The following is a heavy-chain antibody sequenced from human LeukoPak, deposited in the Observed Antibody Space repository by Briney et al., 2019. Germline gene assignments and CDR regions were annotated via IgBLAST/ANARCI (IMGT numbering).Heavy chain of an antibody. D-gene: IGHD6-19*01. CDR3: ARDGYSSGFFWFDP. Sequence: GASVKVSCKASGYTFTSYGISWVRQAPGQGLEWMGWISAYNGNTNYAQKLQGRVTMTTDTSTSAAYMELRSLRSDDTAVYYCARDGYSSGFFWFDPWGQGTLVTVSS. J-gene: IGHJ5*02. V-gene: IGHV1-18*01. CDR1: GYTFTSYG. CDR2: ISAYNGNT.